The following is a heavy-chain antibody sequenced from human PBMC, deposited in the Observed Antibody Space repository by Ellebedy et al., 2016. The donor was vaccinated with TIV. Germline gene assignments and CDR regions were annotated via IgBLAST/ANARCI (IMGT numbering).Heavy chain of an antibody. CDR3: ARDQGFSYGLLRSEYYYYYGLDV. CDR1: GFTFSGYW. D-gene: IGHD5-18*01. J-gene: IGHJ6*02. V-gene: IGHV3-7*01. CDR2: IKQDGSEK. Sequence: GGSLRLSCAASGFTFSGYWMSWVRQAPGKGLEWVANIKQDGSEKYYVDSVKVRFTISRDNAKNSLYLQMNSLRAEDTAVYNCARDQGFSYGLLRSEYYYYYGLDVWGQGTTVTVSS.